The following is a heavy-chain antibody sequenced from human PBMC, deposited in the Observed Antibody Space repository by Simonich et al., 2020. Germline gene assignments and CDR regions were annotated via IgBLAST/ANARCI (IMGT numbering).Heavy chain of an antibody. CDR1: GFTFSSYE. J-gene: IGHJ4*02. Sequence: EVQLVESGGGLVQPGGSLRLSCAASGFTFSSYEMNWVRQAPGKGLECVSYISSRGSTIYYADSGKGRFTISRDNAKNSLYLQMNSLRAEDTAVYYCARHYYGDYYFDYWGQGTLVTVSS. CDR2: ISSRGSTI. CDR3: ARHYYGDYYFDY. V-gene: IGHV3-48*03. D-gene: IGHD4-17*01.